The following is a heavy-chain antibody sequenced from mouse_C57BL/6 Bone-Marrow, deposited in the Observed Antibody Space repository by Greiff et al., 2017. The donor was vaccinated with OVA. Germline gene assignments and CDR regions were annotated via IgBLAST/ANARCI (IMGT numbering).Heavy chain of an antibody. J-gene: IGHJ1*03. CDR1: GYTFTSYG. V-gene: IGHV1-81*01. CDR2: IYPRSGNT. D-gene: IGHD1-1*01. Sequence: QVQLKESGAELARPGASVKLSCKASGYTFTSYGISWVKQRTGQGLEWIGEIYPRSGNTYYNEKFKGKATITADTSSNTAYLQLSSLTSEDTAIYYCARLGYYGRGWYFDVWGTGTTVTVSS. CDR3: ARLGYYGRGWYFDV.